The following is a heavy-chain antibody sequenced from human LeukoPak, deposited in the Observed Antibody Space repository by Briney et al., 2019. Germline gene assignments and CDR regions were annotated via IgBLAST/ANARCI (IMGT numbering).Heavy chain of an antibody. D-gene: IGHD3-22*01. CDR1: GYTFTNFA. V-gene: IGHV7-4-1*02. CDR3: ARDPNHYYDSSGYYGDY. J-gene: IGHJ4*02. CDR2: INTNTGNP. Sequence: ASVRVSCKASGYTFTNFAMNWVRQAPGQGLEWMGRINTNTGNPTYAQGFTGRFVFSLDTSVSTAYLQISSLKAEDTAVYYCARDPNHYYDSSGYYGDYWGQGTLVTVSS.